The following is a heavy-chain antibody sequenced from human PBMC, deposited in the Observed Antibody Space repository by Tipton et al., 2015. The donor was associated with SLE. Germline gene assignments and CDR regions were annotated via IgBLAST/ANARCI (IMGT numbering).Heavy chain of an antibody. Sequence: SLRLSCAASGFSFSDYSMDWVRQAPGKGPEWLSYISSSGSTIFYSDSVKDRFTISRDNAKNSLFLQLNSLRDEDTAVYYCAREEDYGDYSIDYWGLGTLVTVSS. V-gene: IGHV3-48*02. CDR1: GFSFSDYS. J-gene: IGHJ4*02. D-gene: IGHD4-17*01. CDR3: AREEDYGDYSIDY. CDR2: ISSSGSTI.